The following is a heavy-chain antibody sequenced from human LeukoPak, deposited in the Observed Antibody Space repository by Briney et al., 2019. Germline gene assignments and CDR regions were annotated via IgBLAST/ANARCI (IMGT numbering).Heavy chain of an antibody. V-gene: IGHV3-23*01. CDR3: ARDQRGSGMFDP. CDR2: ISGSGGST. Sequence: GGSLRLSCAASGFTFSSYAMSWVRQAPGKGLEWVSAISGSGGSTYYADSVKGRFTISRDNSKNTLYLQMNSLRAEDTAVYYCARDQRGSGMFDPWGQGTLVTVSS. CDR1: GFTFSSYA. D-gene: IGHD3-10*01. J-gene: IGHJ5*02.